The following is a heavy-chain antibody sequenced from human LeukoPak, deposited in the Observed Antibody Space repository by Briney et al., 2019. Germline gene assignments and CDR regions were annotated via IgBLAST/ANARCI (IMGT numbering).Heavy chain of an antibody. D-gene: IGHD3-22*01. Sequence: SVKVSCKASGGTFSSYAISWVRQAPGQGLEWMGRIIPIFGTANYAQKFQGRVTITTDESTSTVYMELSSLRSEDTAVYHCAREGYYDSSGYYKDIDYWGQGTLVTVSS. CDR2: IIPIFGTA. CDR3: AREGYYDSSGYYKDIDY. CDR1: GGTFSSYA. V-gene: IGHV1-69*05. J-gene: IGHJ4*02.